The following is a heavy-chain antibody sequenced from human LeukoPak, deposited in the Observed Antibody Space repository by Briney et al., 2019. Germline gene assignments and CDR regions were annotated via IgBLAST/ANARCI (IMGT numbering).Heavy chain of an antibody. CDR2: MWYDGSRE. D-gene: IGHD1-26*01. V-gene: IGHV3-33*01. CDR3: ARDLSFGSLDF. Sequence: AGPLRLSCAASGFILSTHGMHWVRQAPGKGLEWVAGMWYDGSREDYADSVKGRFTISRDMSKNTLNLQMNSLRVEDTAMFYCARDLSFGSLDFRGQGTLVTVSS. CDR1: GFILSTHG. J-gene: IGHJ4*02.